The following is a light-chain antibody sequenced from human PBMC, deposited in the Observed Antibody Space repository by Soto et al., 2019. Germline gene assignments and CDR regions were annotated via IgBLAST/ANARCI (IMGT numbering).Light chain of an antibody. Sequence: LTQPASVSGSPGQSITISCTGTSSDVGSYNLVSWYQQHPGKAPKLMIYEGSKRPSGVSNRFSGSKSGNTASLTISGLQAEDEADYYCCSYAGSSTGVFGGGTKLTVL. CDR3: CSYAGSSTGV. J-gene: IGLJ3*02. CDR1: SSDVGSYNL. V-gene: IGLV2-23*01. CDR2: EGS.